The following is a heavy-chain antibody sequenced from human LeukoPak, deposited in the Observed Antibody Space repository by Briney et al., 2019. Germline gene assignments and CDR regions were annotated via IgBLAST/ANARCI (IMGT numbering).Heavy chain of an antibody. CDR1: GFSFRSHG. CDR3: ATISAQTFDI. CDR2: IKPDGSDK. J-gene: IGHJ3*02. D-gene: IGHD5-24*01. Sequence: GGSLRLSCAGSGFSFRSHGVNWVRQSPGKGLEWVANIKPDGSDKYYVDSARGRFTVSRDNAKNSAFLQMNSLRAEDTAIYYCATISAQTFDIWGQGTLVSVSS. V-gene: IGHV3-7*01.